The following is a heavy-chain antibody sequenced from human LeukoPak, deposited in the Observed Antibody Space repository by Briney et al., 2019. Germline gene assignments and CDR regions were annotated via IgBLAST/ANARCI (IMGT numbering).Heavy chain of an antibody. CDR3: ARESESSGWYDY. D-gene: IGHD6-19*01. CDR1: GFTFSSYA. CDR2: ISASGGST. Sequence: PGGSLRLSCAASGFTFSSYAMSWVRQAPGKGLEWVSAISASGGSTYYADSVKGRFTISRDNSKNSLYLQMNSLRSDDTALYYCARESESSGWYDYWGQGTLVTVSS. V-gene: IGHV3-23*01. J-gene: IGHJ4*02.